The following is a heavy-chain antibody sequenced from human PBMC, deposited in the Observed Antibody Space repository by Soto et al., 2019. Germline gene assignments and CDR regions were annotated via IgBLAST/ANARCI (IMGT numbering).Heavy chain of an antibody. J-gene: IGHJ4*02. Sequence: EVQVLESGGGLVQPGGSLRLSCAASGFSFRNSAMTWVRQAPGKGLEWVSAISASGDSSYYADSVKGRFTISRDNSRNTMYLQMNSLRAEDTAVYYCARSAGGNSFFEYWGQGTLVTVSS. D-gene: IGHD2-21*02. V-gene: IGHV3-23*01. CDR1: GFSFRNSA. CDR2: ISASGDSS. CDR3: ARSAGGNSFFEY.